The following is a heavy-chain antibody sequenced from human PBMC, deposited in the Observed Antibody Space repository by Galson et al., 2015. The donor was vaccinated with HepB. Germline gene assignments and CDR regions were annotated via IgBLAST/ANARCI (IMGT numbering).Heavy chain of an antibody. V-gene: IGHV1-18*01. CDR2: ISAYNGNT. D-gene: IGHD2/OR15-2a*01. CDR1: GYTFTSYG. J-gene: IGHJ5*02. Sequence: SVKVSCKASGYTFTSYGISWVRQAPGQGLEWMGWISAYNGNTNYAQKLQGRVTMTTDTSTGTAYMELRSLRSDDTAVYYCARDLRIWSNNWFDPWGQGTLVTVSS. CDR3: ARDLRIWSNNWFDP.